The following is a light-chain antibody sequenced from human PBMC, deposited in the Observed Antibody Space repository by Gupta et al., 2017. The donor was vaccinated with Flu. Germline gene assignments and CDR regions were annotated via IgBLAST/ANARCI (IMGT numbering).Light chain of an antibody. CDR1: NLGDKY. CDR2: QDS. Sequence: SSELTQPPSVSVSPGQTASITCSGDNLGDKYACWDQQKAGQSPVLVIYQDSKRPSGSPERFSGCNSGNTDTLTISGTQAMDEADYYCQAWDSSTDVVFGGGTKLTVL. J-gene: IGLJ2*01. V-gene: IGLV3-1*01. CDR3: QAWDSSTDVV.